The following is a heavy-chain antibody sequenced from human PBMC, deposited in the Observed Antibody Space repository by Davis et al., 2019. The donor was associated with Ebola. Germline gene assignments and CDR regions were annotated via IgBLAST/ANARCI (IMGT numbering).Heavy chain of an antibody. J-gene: IGHJ4*02. D-gene: IGHD6-19*01. CDR1: GYTFTSYY. V-gene: IGHV1-46*01. Sequence: ASVKVSCKASGYTFTSYYMHWVRQAPGQGLEWMGIINPSGGSTSYAQKFQGRVTITTDTSASTVYLDLTSLRSDDTAVFYCARATFGYNSGWYADYWGQGTLVTVSS. CDR3: ARATFGYNSGWYADY. CDR2: INPSGGST.